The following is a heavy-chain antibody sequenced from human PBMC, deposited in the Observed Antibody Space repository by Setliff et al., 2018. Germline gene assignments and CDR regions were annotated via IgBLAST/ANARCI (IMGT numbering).Heavy chain of an antibody. CDR3: ASLGMTTLMDWYFDL. V-gene: IGHV4-34*01. CDR2: INHSGST. Sequence: PSETLSLTCAVYGGSFSGYYWSWIRQPPGKGLEWIGEINHSGSTNYNPSLKSRVTISIDTSKNQFSLKLSSVTAADTDVYYCASLGMTTLMDWYFDLWGRGTLVTVSS. CDR1: GGSFSGYY. J-gene: IGHJ2*01. D-gene: IGHD4-4*01.